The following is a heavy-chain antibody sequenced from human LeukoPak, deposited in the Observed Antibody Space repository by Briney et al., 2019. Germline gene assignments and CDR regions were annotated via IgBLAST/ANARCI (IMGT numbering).Heavy chain of an antibody. CDR1: GYTFTGYY. J-gene: IGHJ5*02. Sequence: ASVKVSCKASGYTFTGYYMHWVRQAPGQGLEWMGWINPNSGGTNYAQKFQGRVTMTRDTSISTAYMELGRLRSDDTAVYYCARDGVRYYGSGSYPASWFDPWGQGTLVTVSS. CDR2: INPNSGGT. CDR3: ARDGVRYYGSGSYPASWFDP. V-gene: IGHV1-2*02. D-gene: IGHD3-10*01.